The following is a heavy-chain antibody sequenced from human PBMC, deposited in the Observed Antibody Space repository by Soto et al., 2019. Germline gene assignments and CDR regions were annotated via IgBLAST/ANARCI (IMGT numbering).Heavy chain of an antibody. Sequence: QVHLVQSGAEVKKPGASVKVSCKGSGYAFTTYGITWVRQAPGQGLEWMGWISAHNDNTNYAQKLQSRVTVTRDTSTSTAYMELRSLRSDDTAVYYCARGRYGDYWGQGALVTVSS. CDR1: GYAFTTYG. CDR3: ARGRYGDY. CDR2: ISAHNDNT. J-gene: IGHJ4*02. V-gene: IGHV1-18*01. D-gene: IGHD1-1*01.